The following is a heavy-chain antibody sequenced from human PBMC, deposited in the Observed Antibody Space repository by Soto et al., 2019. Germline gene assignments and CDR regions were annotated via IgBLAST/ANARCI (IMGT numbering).Heavy chain of an antibody. CDR2: IGVAGDT. CDR3: VRGLPGGFDP. V-gene: IGHV3-13*01. J-gene: IGHJ5*02. Sequence: GGSLRLSCAASGFIFSRFDMHWVRQTTGKGLEWVSRIGVAGDTNYSGSVKGRFTISRENAKNSFFPQMNNLRAGDTAVYYCVRGLPGGFDPWGQGTLVTVSS. D-gene: IGHD3-10*01. CDR1: GFIFSRFD.